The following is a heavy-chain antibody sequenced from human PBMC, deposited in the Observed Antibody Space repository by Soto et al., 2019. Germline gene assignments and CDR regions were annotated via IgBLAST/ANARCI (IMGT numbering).Heavy chain of an antibody. CDR1: GGSISSGGYY. CDR3: ARGYGARPNFDY. J-gene: IGHJ4*02. V-gene: IGHV4-31*03. D-gene: IGHD6-6*01. CDR2: IYYSGST. Sequence: SETLSLTCTVSGGSISSGGYYWSWIRQHPGKGLEWIGYIYYSGSTYYNPSLKSRVTISVDTSKNQFSLKLSSVTAADTAVYYRARGYGARPNFDYWGQGTLVTVSS.